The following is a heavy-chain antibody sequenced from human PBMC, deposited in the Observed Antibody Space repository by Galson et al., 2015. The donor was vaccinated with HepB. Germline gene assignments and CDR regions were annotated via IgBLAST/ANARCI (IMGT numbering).Heavy chain of an antibody. D-gene: IGHD3-22*01. CDR3: TTDASSAYYYGYYYGMDV. CDR2: IKSKTDGGTT. J-gene: IGHJ6*02. CDR1: GFTFSNAW. Sequence: SLRLSCAASGFTFSNAWMSWVRQAPGKGLEWVGRIKSKTDGGTTDYAAPVKARFTISRDDSKITLYLQMNSLKTEDTAVYYCTTDASSAYYYGYYYGMDVWGQGTTVTVSS. V-gene: IGHV3-15*01.